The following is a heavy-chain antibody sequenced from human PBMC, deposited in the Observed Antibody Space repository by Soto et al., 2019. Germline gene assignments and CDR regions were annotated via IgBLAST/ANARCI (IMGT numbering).Heavy chain of an antibody. V-gene: IGHV4-39*01. CDR3: ARHPSDFWFDP. CDR2: IYYSGST. CDR1: GGSNNSSSYF. D-gene: IGHD2-21*02. Sequence: PSETLSLTCSVSGGSNNSSSYFWGWIRQPTGKGLEWIGSIYYSGSTYYNPSLKSRVTVSVDTSKNQFSLKLSSVTAADTAVYYCARHPSDFWFDPWGQGTLVTVSS. J-gene: IGHJ5*02.